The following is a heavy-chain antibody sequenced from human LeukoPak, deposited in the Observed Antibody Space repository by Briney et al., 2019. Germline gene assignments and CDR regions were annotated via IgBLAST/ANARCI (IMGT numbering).Heavy chain of an antibody. J-gene: IGHJ4*02. V-gene: IGHV4-34*01. D-gene: IGHD5/OR15-5a*01. CDR1: GGSFSGYY. CDR3: ARSRVYPFGFRYYFDY. Sequence: SETLSLTCAVYGGSFSGYYWSWIRQPPGKGLEWIGEINHSGSTNYNPSLKSRVTISVDTSKNQFSLKLSSVTAADTAVCYCARSRVYPFGFRYYFDYWGQGTLVTVSS. CDR2: INHSGST.